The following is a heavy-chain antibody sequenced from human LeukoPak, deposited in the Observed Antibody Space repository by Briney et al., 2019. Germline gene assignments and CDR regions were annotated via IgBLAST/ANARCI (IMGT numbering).Heavy chain of an antibody. J-gene: IGHJ4*02. CDR3: ARGKRGYSYGPFDY. Sequence: PSETLSLTCAVYGGSFSGYYWSWIRQPPGKGLEWIGEINHSGSTNYNPSLKCRVTISVDTSKNQFSLKLSSVTAADTAVYYCARGKRGYSYGPFDYWGQGTLVTVSS. CDR1: GGSFSGYY. D-gene: IGHD5-18*01. V-gene: IGHV4-34*01. CDR2: INHSGST.